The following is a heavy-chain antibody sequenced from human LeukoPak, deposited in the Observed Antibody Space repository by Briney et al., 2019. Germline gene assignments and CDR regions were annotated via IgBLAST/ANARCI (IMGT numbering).Heavy chain of an antibody. J-gene: IGHJ4*02. V-gene: IGHV3-49*03. D-gene: IGHD1-26*01. Sequence: PGGSLRLSCTASGFTFGDYTITWIRQAPGRGLEGVGFIRNKADGGTPEYAASVKGRFTISRDDSKNIAYLQMNSLKTDDTAVYYCTRDPPTRYWGQGTLVSVSS. CDR1: GFTFGDYT. CDR2: IRNKADGGTP. CDR3: TRDPPTRY.